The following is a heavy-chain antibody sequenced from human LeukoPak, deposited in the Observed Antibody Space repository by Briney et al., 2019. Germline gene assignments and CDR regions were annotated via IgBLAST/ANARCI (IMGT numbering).Heavy chain of an antibody. CDR1: GGSISSISYY. CDR2: MYYSGST. V-gene: IGHV4-39*01. Sequence: SETLSLTCTVSGGSISSISYYWGWIRQPPGKGLEWIGSMYYSGSTYHNPSLKSRVTISVDTSKNQFSLKLSSVTAADTAVYYCARRSYYYYGMDVWGQGTTVTVSS. J-gene: IGHJ6*02. CDR3: ARRSYYYYGMDV.